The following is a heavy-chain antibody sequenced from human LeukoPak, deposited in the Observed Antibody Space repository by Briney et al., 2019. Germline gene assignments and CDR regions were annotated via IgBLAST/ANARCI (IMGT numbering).Heavy chain of an antibody. CDR2: ISSNGGST. Sequence: GGSLRLSRAASGFTFSSYAMYWVRQAPGKGLEYVSAISSNGGSTYYANSVKGRFIISRDNSKNTLYLQMGSLRAEDMAVYYCARSQKRIVVVPAAIDYWGQGTLVTVSS. V-gene: IGHV3-64*01. J-gene: IGHJ4*02. D-gene: IGHD2-2*01. CDR1: GFTFSSYA. CDR3: ARSQKRIVVVPAAIDY.